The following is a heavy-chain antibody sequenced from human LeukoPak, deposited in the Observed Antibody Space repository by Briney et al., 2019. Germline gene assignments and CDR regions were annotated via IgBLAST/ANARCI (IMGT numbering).Heavy chain of an antibody. V-gene: IGHV4-4*07. J-gene: IGHJ4*02. CDR2: IHTSGST. CDR1: GGPISSYY. D-gene: IGHD3-22*01. Sequence: SETLSLTCTVSGGPISSYYWSWIRQPAGKGLEWIGRIHTSGSTNYNPSLKSRVTMSGDTSKNQFSLKLSSVTAADTAVYYCARDTYYYDSSGYNYFDYWGQGTLVTVSS. CDR3: ARDTYYYDSSGYNYFDY.